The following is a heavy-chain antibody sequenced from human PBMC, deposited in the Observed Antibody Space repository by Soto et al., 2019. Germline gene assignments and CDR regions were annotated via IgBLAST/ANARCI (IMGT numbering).Heavy chain of an antibody. J-gene: IGHJ5*02. V-gene: IGHV4-30-4*01. Sequence: SETLSLTCTVSGASVSSGDYYWTWIRQPPGEDLEWIGYIYSSGNTNYNPSLRSRVTMSKDTSKNQFSLKLSSVTAADTAVYYCARRVTGGGERFDPWGLGTLVTVSS. CDR1: GASVSSGDYY. CDR3: ARRVTGGGERFDP. D-gene: IGHD7-27*01. CDR2: IYSSGNT.